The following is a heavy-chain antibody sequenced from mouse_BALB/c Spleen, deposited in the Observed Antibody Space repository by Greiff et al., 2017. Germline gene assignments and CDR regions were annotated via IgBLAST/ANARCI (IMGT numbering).Heavy chain of an antibody. D-gene: IGHD2-1*01. CDR1: GFTFSSYG. J-gene: IGHJ4*01. CDR2: ISSGGSYT. Sequence: EVKLVESGGDLVKPGGSLKLSCAASGFTFSSYGMSWVRQTPDKRLEWVATISSGGSYTYYPDSVKGRFTISRDNAKNTLYLQMSSLKSEDTAMYYCARHEGVTTLYYYAMDYWGQGTSVTVSS. CDR3: ARHEGVTTLYYYAMDY. V-gene: IGHV5-6*01.